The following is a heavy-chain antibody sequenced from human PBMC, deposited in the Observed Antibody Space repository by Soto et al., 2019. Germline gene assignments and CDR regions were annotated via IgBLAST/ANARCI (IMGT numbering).Heavy chain of an antibody. V-gene: IGHV4-30-4*01. CDR3: ARVVRFCSSPSCRGRNWFDP. D-gene: IGHD2-2*01. Sequence: SETLSLTCSVSGGSISSGDYYWSWIRQPPGKGLERIGYMFYTGTTYYNQSLKSRITISMDTSKNQFTMRLTTVTAADTAVYHCARVVRFCSSPSCRGRNWFDPWGQGTRVT. CDR2: MFYTGTT. CDR1: GGSISSGDYY. J-gene: IGHJ5*02.